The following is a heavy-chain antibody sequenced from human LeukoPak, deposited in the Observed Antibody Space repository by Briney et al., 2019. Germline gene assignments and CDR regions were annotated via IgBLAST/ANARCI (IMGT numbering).Heavy chain of an antibody. V-gene: IGHV4-59*01. Sequence: PSETLSLTCTVSGGSISSYYWSWIRQPPGKGLAWIGYIYYSGSTNYNPSLKSRVTISVDTSNNQFSLKLRSVTAADTAVYHCARSYGSGSYLFDSWGQGTLVTVSS. J-gene: IGHJ4*02. CDR2: IYYSGST. CDR3: ARSYGSGSYLFDS. CDR1: GGSISSYY. D-gene: IGHD3-10*01.